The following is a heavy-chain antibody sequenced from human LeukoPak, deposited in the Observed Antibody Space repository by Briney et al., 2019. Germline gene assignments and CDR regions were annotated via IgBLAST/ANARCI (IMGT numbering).Heavy chain of an antibody. CDR3: ARNNYYGSG. Sequence: RPGGSLRLSCAASGFTFSSYDMNWVRQAPGKGLEWVSYISSSGSAIYYADSVKGRFTISRDNAKNSLYLQMNSLRAEDTAVYYCARNNYYGSGWGQGTLVTVSS. CDR1: GFTFSSYD. J-gene: IGHJ4*02. D-gene: IGHD3-10*01. V-gene: IGHV3-48*03. CDR2: ISSSGSAI.